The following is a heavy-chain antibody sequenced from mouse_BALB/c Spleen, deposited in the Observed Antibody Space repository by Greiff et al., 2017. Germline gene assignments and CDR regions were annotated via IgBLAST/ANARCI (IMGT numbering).Heavy chain of an antibody. D-gene: IGHD1-2*01. CDR2: IYPGDGDT. CDR1: GYAFSSYW. J-gene: IGHJ2*01. V-gene: IGHV1-80*01. Sequence: QVQLQQSGAELVRPGSSVKISCKASGYAFSSYWMNWVKQRPGQGLEWIGRIYPGDGDTNYNGKFKGKATLTADKSSSTAYMQLSSLTSVDSAVYFCAGGLRLDYWGQGTTRTVAS. CDR3: AGGLRLDY.